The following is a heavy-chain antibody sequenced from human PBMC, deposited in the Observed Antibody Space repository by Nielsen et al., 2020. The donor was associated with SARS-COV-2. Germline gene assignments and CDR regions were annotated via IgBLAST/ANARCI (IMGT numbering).Heavy chain of an antibody. CDR1: GYSFSSYW. Sequence: GESLKISCKGSGYSFSSYWITWVRQMPGKGLEWIGIIDPAESDSRYSPSFQGQVITSVDKATTTAYLQWSALKASDTAIYYCARQPSDYYGMDVWGLGTTVTVSS. V-gene: IGHV5-51*01. CDR3: ARQPSDYYGMDV. J-gene: IGHJ6*02. CDR2: IDPAESDS.